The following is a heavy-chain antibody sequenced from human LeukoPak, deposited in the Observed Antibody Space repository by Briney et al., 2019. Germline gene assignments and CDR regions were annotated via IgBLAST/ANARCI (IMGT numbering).Heavy chain of an antibody. Sequence: GGSLRLSCAASGFPFSTYNMNWVRQAPGKGLEWVANIKQDGSEKYYVDSVKGRFTISRGNAKNSLYLQMNSLRAEDTAVYYCAKNPLPTYCSSTSCYPMYYFDYWGQGTLVTVSS. CDR2: IKQDGSEK. D-gene: IGHD2-2*01. J-gene: IGHJ4*02. CDR3: AKNPLPTYCSSTSCYPMYYFDY. V-gene: IGHV3-7*03. CDR1: GFPFSTYN.